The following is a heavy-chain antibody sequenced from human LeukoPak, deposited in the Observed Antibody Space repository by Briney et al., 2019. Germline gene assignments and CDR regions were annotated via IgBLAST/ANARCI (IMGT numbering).Heavy chain of an antibody. CDR3: ARGGRLELLVYFYSFMDV. CDR2: ISWNSGSI. V-gene: IGHV3-9*01. D-gene: IGHD2-15*01. J-gene: IGHJ6*03. Sequence: SGGSLRLSCAASGFTFDDFAMHWVRQVPGKGLEWVSGISWNSGSIGYADSVKGRFTISRDNAKNSLYLQMNSLRAEDTAVYYCARGGRLELLVYFYSFMDVWGKGTTVTVSS. CDR1: GFTFDDFA.